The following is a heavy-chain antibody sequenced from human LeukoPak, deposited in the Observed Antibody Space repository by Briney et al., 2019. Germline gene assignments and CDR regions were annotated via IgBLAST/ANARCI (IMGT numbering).Heavy chain of an antibody. V-gene: IGHV1-8*01. CDR1: GYTFTSYD. D-gene: IGHD5-12*01. CDR2: MNPNSGNT. Sequence: ASVKVSCKASGYTFTSYDINWVRQATGQGLEWMGWMNPNSGNTGYAQKFQGRVTMTRNTSISTAYMEPSSLRSEDTAVYYCAREGYSGYDYRGDYYYYYMDVWGKGTTVTVSS. J-gene: IGHJ6*03. CDR3: AREGYSGYDYRGDYYYYYMDV.